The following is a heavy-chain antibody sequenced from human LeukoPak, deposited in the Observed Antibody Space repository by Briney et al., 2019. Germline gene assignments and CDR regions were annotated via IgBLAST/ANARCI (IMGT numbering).Heavy chain of an antibody. CDR2: IRGSGGSK. Sequence: PGVSLRLSCAASGFTFSNYVMSWVRQAPGKGLKWVSGIRGSGGSKYYADSVKGRFTISRDSSKNTLNLQMNSLRAEDTAVYYCAKHGDTGMWLDYWGKGTLVT. CDR3: AKHGDTGMWLDY. V-gene: IGHV3-23*01. CDR1: GFTFSNYV. D-gene: IGHD5-18*01. J-gene: IGHJ4*02.